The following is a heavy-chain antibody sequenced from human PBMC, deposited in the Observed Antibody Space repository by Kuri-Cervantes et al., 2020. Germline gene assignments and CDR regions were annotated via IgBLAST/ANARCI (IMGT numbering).Heavy chain of an antibody. J-gene: IGHJ5*02. D-gene: IGHD6-13*01. CDR2: ISAYNGNT. Sequence: ASVKVSCKASGYTFTNYGISWVRQAPGQGLEWMGWISAYNGNTNYAQKLQGRVTMTTDTSTSTAYMELSSLRSEDTAVYYCARDKGPPGTGPTNTYNWFDPWGQGTLVTVSS. CDR3: ARDKGPPGTGPTNTYNWFDP. CDR1: GYTFTNYG. V-gene: IGHV1-18*01.